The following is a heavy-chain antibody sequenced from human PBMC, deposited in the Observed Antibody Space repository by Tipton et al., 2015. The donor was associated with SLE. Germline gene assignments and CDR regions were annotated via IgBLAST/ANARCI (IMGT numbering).Heavy chain of an antibody. D-gene: IGHD2-8*01. J-gene: IGHJ4*02. CDR2: IYYSGST. CDR1: GFTFSDYY. CDR3: ARGMAHFDY. Sequence: LRLSCAASGFTFSDYYMSWIRQPPGKGLEWIGSIYYSGSTNYNPSLKSRVTISVDTSKNQFSLKLSSVTAADTAVYYCARGMAHFDYWGQGTLVTVSS. V-gene: IGHV4-59*01.